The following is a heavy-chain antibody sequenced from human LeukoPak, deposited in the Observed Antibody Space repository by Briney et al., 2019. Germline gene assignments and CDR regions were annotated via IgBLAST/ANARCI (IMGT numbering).Heavy chain of an antibody. J-gene: IGHJ5*02. D-gene: IGHD3/OR15-3a*01. CDR2: ISANGGGT. Sequence: GGSLRLSCAVSGFTFGDYAMHWVRQVPGKGLEWVSLISANGGGTYYPDSVKGRFTISRDNSKNSLYLQMNSLRTEDTALYYCAKDRGCRTGNCRANWFDPWGQGTLVTVSS. V-gene: IGHV3-43*02. CDR1: GFTFGDYA. CDR3: AKDRGCRTGNCRANWFDP.